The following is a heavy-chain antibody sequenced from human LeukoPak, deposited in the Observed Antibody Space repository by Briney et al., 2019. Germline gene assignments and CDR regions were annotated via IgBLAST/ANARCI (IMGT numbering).Heavy chain of an antibody. V-gene: IGHV4-59*01. D-gene: IGHD3-3*01. J-gene: IGHJ5*02. CDR1: GGSISSYY. CDR3: ARDQSDFWSSHGWFDP. Sequence: SETLSLTCTVSGGSISSYYWSWIRQPPGKGLEWIGYIYYSGSTNYNPSLKSRVTISVDTSKNQFSLKLSSVTAADTAVYYCARDQSDFWSSHGWFDPWGQGTLVTVSS. CDR2: IYYSGST.